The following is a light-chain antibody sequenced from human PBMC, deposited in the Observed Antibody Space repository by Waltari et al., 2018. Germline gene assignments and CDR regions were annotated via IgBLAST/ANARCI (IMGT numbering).Light chain of an antibody. CDR2: SND. CDR1: TSDIGGNT. CDR3: AAWDDSLTYV. V-gene: IGLV1-44*01. J-gene: IGLJ1*01. Sequence: QSVLTQPPSASGTPGQRVTISCSGSTSDIGGNTVVWYQQLPGTAPKLLIHSNDQRPSGFPDRFSGFKSGTSASLAISGLQSEDEGEYFCAAWDDSLTYVFGTGTKVTVL.